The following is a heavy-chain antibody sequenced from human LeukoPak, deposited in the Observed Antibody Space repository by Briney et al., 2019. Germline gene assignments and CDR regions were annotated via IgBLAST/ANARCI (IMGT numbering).Heavy chain of an antibody. CDR3: ARSGLENNYFDY. CDR2: ISGSGGST. CDR1: GFTFSSYA. D-gene: IGHD1-1*01. Sequence: QPGGSLRLSCAASGFTFSSYAMSWVRQAPGKGLEWVSAISGSGGSTYYADSVKGRFTISRDNSKNTLHLQINSLRAEDTAVYYCARSGLENNYFDYWGQGTLVTVSS. J-gene: IGHJ4*02. V-gene: IGHV3-23*01.